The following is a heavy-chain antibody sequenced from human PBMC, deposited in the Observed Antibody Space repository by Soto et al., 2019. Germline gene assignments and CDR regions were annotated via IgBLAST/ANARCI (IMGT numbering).Heavy chain of an antibody. D-gene: IGHD5-12*01. CDR2: IYHSGST. Sequence: QLQLQESGSGLVKPSQTLSLTFAVSGGSISSGGYSWSWIRQPPGKGLEWIGYIYHSGSTYYNPSLKIRVTISVDRSKNQFSLKLSSVTAADTAVYYCASGGYDSVFSIWGQGTLVTVSS. J-gene: IGHJ4*02. CDR1: GGSISSGGYS. V-gene: IGHV4-30-2*01. CDR3: ASGGYDSVFSI.